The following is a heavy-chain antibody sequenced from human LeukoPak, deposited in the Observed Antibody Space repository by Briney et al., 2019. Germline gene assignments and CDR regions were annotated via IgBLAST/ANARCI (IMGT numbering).Heavy chain of an antibody. Sequence: GGSLRLSCAASGFTFSSYWMSWVRQAPGKGLEWVANIKRDGSEKYYVDSVKGRFTISRDNAKNSLYLQMNSLRAEDTAVYYCARDPSPYYFDYWGQGTLVTVSS. J-gene: IGHJ4*02. CDR3: ARDPSPYYFDY. CDR2: IKRDGSEK. CDR1: GFTFSSYW. V-gene: IGHV3-7*01.